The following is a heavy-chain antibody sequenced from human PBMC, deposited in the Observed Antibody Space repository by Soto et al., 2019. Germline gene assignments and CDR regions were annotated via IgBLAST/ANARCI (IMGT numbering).Heavy chain of an antibody. V-gene: IGHV5-51*01. CDR3: ARTSAAGKNYYAMHF. J-gene: IGHJ6*02. D-gene: IGHD6-13*01. CDR2: IYPGDSDT. Sequence: GESLKISCKGSGYSFTSDWIGWVRQMPGKGLEWMGIIYPGDSDTRYSPSFQGQVTILADKSISTAYLQWSSLKASDTAMYYCARTSAAGKNYYAMHFWGQGTTVTVSS. CDR1: GYSFTSDW.